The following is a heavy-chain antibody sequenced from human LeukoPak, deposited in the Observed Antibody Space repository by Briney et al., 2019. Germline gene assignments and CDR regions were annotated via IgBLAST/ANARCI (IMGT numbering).Heavy chain of an antibody. CDR3: ARGRAVDY. J-gene: IGHJ4*02. CDR1: GDSINSLDL. CDR2: MYLSGTT. V-gene: IGHV4-4*02. Sequence: SETLSLTCTVSGDSINSLDLWSWVRQPPGKGLEWIGEMYLSGTTHSNPSVKSRVTISIDKSKNQFFLNLSSVTAADTAVYYCARGRAVDYWGQGTLVTVSS. D-gene: IGHD6-19*01.